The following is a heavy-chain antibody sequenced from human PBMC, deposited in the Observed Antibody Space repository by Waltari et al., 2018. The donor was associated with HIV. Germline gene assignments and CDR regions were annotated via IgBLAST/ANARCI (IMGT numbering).Heavy chain of an antibody. Sequence: QVQLVQSGTEVKKPGASVKVSCKASGYTFTGYDMNWVRQATGQGPEWMGWMNPESGNTAYAHKFQGRVTMTRNTSIRTAYMELTSLRSEDTAVYYCARGPPNDLWPPQTRHMDVWGQGTTVTVSS. CDR2: MNPESGNT. CDR3: ARGPPNDLWPPQTRHMDV. D-gene: IGHD3-3*01. J-gene: IGHJ6*02. CDR1: GYTFTGYD. V-gene: IGHV1-8*01.